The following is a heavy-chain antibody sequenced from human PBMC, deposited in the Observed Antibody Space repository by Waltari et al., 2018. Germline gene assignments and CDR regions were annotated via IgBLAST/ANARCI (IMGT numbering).Heavy chain of an antibody. Sequence: EVQVVESGGGLVQPGGSLKLSCATSGFTCSGSTIHWVRQTSGKGLEWIGRIRSKPNNYAKRYTASVEGRFTISRDDSESTAYLQMSSLMTEDTAVYYCTGGAVTGTDFWGQGTLVTVSS. J-gene: IGHJ4*02. V-gene: IGHV3-73*01. CDR2: IRSKPNNYAK. CDR3: TGGAVTGTDF. CDR1: GFTCSGST. D-gene: IGHD6-13*01.